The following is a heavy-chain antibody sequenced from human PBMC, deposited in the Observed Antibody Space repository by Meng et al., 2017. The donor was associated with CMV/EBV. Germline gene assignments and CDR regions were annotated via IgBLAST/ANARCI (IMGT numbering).Heavy chain of an antibody. Sequence: GESLKISCAASGFTFSSYWMSWVRQAPGKGLEWVANIKQDGSEKYYVDSVKGRFTISRDNSKNTLYLQMNSLRAEDTAVYYCAKMDPGDYVWGSYGGYYFDYWGQGTLVTVSS. J-gene: IGHJ4*02. CDR2: IKQDGSEK. CDR3: AKMDPGDYVWGSYGGYYFDY. CDR1: GFTFSSYW. V-gene: IGHV3-7*01. D-gene: IGHD3-16*01.